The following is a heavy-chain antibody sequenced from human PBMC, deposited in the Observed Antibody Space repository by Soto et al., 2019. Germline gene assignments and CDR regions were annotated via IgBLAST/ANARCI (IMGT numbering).Heavy chain of an antibody. CDR2: LGAFDNT. J-gene: IGHJ4*02. CDR3: AKDPRAYSTNMGYYFDY. CDR1: GFTFSRHA. D-gene: IGHD6-13*01. Sequence: EVQLLESGGGLVQPGGSLRLSCAASGFTFSRHAMSWVPQAPGKGLEWVSTLGAFDNTYYADSVKGRFIISRDISKNTLSLQMNSLRVDDTAVYYCAKDPRAYSTNMGYYFDYWGQGSLVTVSS. V-gene: IGHV3-23*01.